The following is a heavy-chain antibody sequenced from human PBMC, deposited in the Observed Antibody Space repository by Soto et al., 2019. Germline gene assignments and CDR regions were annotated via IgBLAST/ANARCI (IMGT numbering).Heavy chain of an antibody. CDR1: GGSFSGYY. D-gene: IGHD4-17*01. J-gene: IGHJ4*02. V-gene: IGHV4-34*02. Sequence: QVQLQQWGAGLLKPSETLSLTCAVYGGSFSGYYWSWIRQPPGKGLEWIGGINHSGSTNYNPSLKSRVTISVDTSKNQLSLKLSSVTAADTAVYYCARYYGGKVLVYWGQGTLVTVSS. CDR2: INHSGST. CDR3: ARYYGGKVLVY.